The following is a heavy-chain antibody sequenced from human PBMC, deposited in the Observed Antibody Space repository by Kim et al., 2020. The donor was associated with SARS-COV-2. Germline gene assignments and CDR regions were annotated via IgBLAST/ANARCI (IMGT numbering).Heavy chain of an antibody. CDR1: GFTFSTYW. CDR3: ASAGSAGSVDY. Sequence: GGSLRLSCAASGFTFSTYWMSWVRQAPGKGLEWVANINRDGSEKYYVDSVKGRFTISRHNAKNSLYLQRNSQRVDGTAVYYCASAGSAGSVDYCGQGTLVTASS. V-gene: IGHV3-7*01. CDR2: INRDGSEK. J-gene: IGHJ4*02. D-gene: IGHD6-13*01.